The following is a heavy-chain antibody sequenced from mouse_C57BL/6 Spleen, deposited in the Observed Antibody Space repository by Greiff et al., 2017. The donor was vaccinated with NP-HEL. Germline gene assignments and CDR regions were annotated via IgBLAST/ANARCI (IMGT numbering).Heavy chain of an antibody. CDR2: IYPGSGST. Sequence: QVQLQQPGAELVKPGASVKMSCKASGYTFTSYWITWVKQRPGQGLEWIGDIYPGSGSTNYNEKFKSKATLTVDTSSSTAYMQLSSLTSEDSAVYYCARERAFITSFYYAMDYWGQGTSVTVSS. J-gene: IGHJ4*01. D-gene: IGHD1-1*01. V-gene: IGHV1-55*01. CDR3: ARERAFITSFYYAMDY. CDR1: GYTFTSYW.